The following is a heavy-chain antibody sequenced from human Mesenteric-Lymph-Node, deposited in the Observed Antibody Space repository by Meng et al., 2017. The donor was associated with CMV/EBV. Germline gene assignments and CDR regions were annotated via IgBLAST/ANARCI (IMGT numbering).Heavy chain of an antibody. CDR1: GFTFSSSA. CDR3: ARAKCSGGSCYWSFDY. Sequence: GESLKISCAASGFTFSSSAMNWVRQAPGKGLEWVSVIYGGGDTYYADSVKGRFTISRDNAKNSLYLQMNSLRAEDTAVYYCARAKCSGGSCYWSFDYWGQGTLVTVSS. V-gene: IGHV3-66*01. J-gene: IGHJ4*02. D-gene: IGHD2-15*01. CDR2: IYGGGDT.